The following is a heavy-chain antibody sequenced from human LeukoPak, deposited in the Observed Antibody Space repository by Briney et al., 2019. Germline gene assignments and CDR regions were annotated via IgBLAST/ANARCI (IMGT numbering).Heavy chain of an antibody. V-gene: IGHV4-4*07. CDR1: GGSISNYY. CDR3: ASERPATENWFFDL. J-gene: IGHJ2*01. Sequence: TSETLSLTCIVPGGSISNYYWSWIRQPAGKGMEWIGRIYSTGSTNYNPSLRSRATMSVDTPKNQFSLKLSSVTAADTAVYYCASERPATENWFFDLWGRGTLVTVSS. D-gene: IGHD1-26*01. CDR2: IYSTGST.